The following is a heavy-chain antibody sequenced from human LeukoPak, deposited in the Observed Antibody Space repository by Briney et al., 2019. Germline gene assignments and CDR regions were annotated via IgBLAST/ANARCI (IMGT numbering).Heavy chain of an antibody. J-gene: IGHJ4*02. Sequence: GRSLRLSCAASGFTFSSYAMHWVRQAPGKGLEWVAVISYDGSNKYYADSVKGRFTISRDNSKNTLYLQMNSLRAEDTAVYYCARGWVLNWVIDYWGQGTLVTVSS. CDR3: ARGWVLNWVIDY. D-gene: IGHD1-1*01. CDR2: ISYDGSNK. V-gene: IGHV3-30-3*01. CDR1: GFTFSSYA.